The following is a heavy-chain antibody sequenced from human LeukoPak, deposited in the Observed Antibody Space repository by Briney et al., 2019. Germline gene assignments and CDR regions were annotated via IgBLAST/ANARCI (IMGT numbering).Heavy chain of an antibody. J-gene: IGHJ6*03. CDR1: GYTFINYY. CDR3: AREVADYGGYYYYHYMDV. D-gene: IGHD4-23*01. Sequence: ASVKVSCKASGYTFINYYMHWVRQAPGQGLEWMGIINPSGGTTSYAQNFQGRVTMTRDTSTSTVYMELSSLRSEDTAMYYCAREVADYGGYYYYHYMDVWGKGTTVTISS. CDR2: INPSGGTT. V-gene: IGHV1-46*01.